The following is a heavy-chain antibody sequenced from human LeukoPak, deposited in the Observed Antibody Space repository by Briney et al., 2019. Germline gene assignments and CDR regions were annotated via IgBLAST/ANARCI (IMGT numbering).Heavy chain of an antibody. CDR2: IWYDGSNK. J-gene: IGHJ5*02. CDR3: ARATGGNWFGP. D-gene: IGHD1-14*01. V-gene: IGHV3-33*01. CDR1: GFTLSSYG. Sequence: GGSLRLSCAASGFTLSSYGMHWVRQAPGKGLEWVAVIWYDGSNKYYADSVKGRFTISRDNSKNTLYLQMNSLRAEDTAVYYCARATGGNWFGPWGQGTLVTVSS.